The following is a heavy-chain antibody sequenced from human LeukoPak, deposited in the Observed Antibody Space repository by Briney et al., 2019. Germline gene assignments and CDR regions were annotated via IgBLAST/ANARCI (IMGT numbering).Heavy chain of an antibody. Sequence: GGSLRLSCEPSGFPFSSYWMLWVRQAPGKGLVWVSRVSGDGTIKTYADFVRGRFTISRDNTKNILYLQMNSLRVEDTAIYFCSRSQFDYWGQGVLVTVSS. CDR3: SRSQFDY. CDR2: VSGDGTIK. V-gene: IGHV3-74*03. CDR1: GFPFSSYW. J-gene: IGHJ4*02.